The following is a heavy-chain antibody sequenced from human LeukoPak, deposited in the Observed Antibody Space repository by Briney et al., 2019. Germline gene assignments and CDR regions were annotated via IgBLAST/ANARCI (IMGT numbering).Heavy chain of an antibody. CDR1: GFTFEDYA. D-gene: IGHD6-25*01. J-gene: IGHJ5*02. CDR2: IRWNSGSI. Sequence: PGRSLRLSCAASGFTFEDYAMHWVRQAPGEGLEWVSGIRWNSGSIGYAVPVKGRFTISRDNAKNSLYLQMNSLRAEDTALYYCAKGKAAMETGWFDPWGQGTLVTVSS. CDR3: AKGKAAMETGWFDP. V-gene: IGHV3-9*01.